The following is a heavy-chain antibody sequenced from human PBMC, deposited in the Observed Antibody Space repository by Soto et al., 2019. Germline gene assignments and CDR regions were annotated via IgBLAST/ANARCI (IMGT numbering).Heavy chain of an antibody. J-gene: IGHJ3*02. D-gene: IGHD3-10*01. CDR2: ISGSGGSP. CDR1: GFTFSSSA. CDR3: ALDYYGSGSYPNDAFDI. V-gene: IGHV3-23*01. Sequence: GGSLRLSCGASGFTFSSSAMSWVRQAPGKRLEWVSAISGSGGSPYYADSVKGRFTISRDNYKKTLYLQMNSLRAEDTAVYYCALDYYGSGSYPNDAFDIWGQGTMVTVSS.